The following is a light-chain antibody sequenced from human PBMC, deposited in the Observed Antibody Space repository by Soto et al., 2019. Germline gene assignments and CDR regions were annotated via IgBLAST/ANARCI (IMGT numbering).Light chain of an antibody. CDR2: DVN. J-gene: IGLJ3*02. CDR1: SSDVGDYNY. Sequence: QSALTQPASVSGSPGLSITISCTGTSSDVGDYNYVSWHQHHPGKAPKFMIYDVNNRPSGVSNRFSGSKSGNTASLTISGLQTEDEADYYCSSYTSSRTWVFGGGTKLTVL. V-gene: IGLV2-14*03. CDR3: SSYTSSRTWV.